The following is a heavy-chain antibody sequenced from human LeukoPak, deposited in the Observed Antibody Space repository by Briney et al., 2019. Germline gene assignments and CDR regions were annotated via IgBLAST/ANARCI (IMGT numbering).Heavy chain of an antibody. CDR1: GFTFTSSA. V-gene: IGHV1-58*01. CDR3: AASPDYYDSSGYSYYFDY. J-gene: IGHJ4*02. D-gene: IGHD3-22*01. Sequence: SVKVSCKASGFTFTSSAVQWVRQARGQRLEWIGWIVIGSGNTNYAQKFQERVTITRDMSASTAYMELSSLRSEDTAVYYCAASPDYYDSSGYSYYFDYWGQGTLVTVSS. CDR2: IVIGSGNT.